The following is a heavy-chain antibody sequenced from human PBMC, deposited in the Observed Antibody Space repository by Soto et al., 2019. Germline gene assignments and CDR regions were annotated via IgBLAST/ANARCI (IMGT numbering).Heavy chain of an antibody. J-gene: IGHJ4*02. D-gene: IGHD2-8*01. CDR3: VSQRTSVLTQAYFDY. CDR1: GGSVSNSNYY. V-gene: IGHV4-39*01. Sequence: SETLSFTCTVSGGSVSNSNYYWGWIRQSPGKGLEWIGSVYYRGRSYSKSSVKSRVTISVDTSTNQFSLNLNSVTASDTAVYYCVSQRTSVLTQAYFDYWGPGALVTVSS. CDR2: VYYRGRS.